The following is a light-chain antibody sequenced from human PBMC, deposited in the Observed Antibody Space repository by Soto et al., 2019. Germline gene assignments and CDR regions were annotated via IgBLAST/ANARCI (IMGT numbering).Light chain of an antibody. CDR1: QSIVSY. J-gene: IGKJ1*01. Sequence: DIEMTQSPSSLSPSAGDRVTITCRASQSIVSYLNWYQQKPGKAPNLLIYAASSLQSGVPSRFSGSGSGTDFTLTISSLQPEDFATYYCQQSYDTVLTFGQGTKVEIK. CDR2: AAS. CDR3: QQSYDTVLT. V-gene: IGKV1-39*01.